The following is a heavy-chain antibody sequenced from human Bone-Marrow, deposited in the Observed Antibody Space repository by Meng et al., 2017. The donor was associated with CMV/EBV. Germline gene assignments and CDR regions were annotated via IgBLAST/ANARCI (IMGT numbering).Heavy chain of an antibody. Sequence: GGSLRLSCAASGFTVSSNYMSWVRQAPGKGLEWVSAISGSGGSTYYADSVKGRFTISRDNSKNTLYLQMNSLRAEDTAVYYCAKLVTYYYDSSGYIDYWGQGTLVTVSS. D-gene: IGHD3-22*01. CDR3: AKLVTYYYDSSGYIDY. CDR1: GFTVSSNY. CDR2: ISGSGGST. V-gene: IGHV3-23*01. J-gene: IGHJ4*02.